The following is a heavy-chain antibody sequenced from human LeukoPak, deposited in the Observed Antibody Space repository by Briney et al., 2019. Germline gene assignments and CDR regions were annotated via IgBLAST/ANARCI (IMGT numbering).Heavy chain of an antibody. V-gene: IGHV3-30*04. J-gene: IGHJ4*02. CDR2: IAYDGSSK. D-gene: IGHD1-26*01. Sequence: GRSLRLSCVVSGFTFSSYTMHWVRQAPGKGLEWVALIAYDGSSKYYADSVRGRFSISRDNSKNTLYLEMNNLRRDDTAVYFCARVHTERASLPPFDHWGQGSLVTVSS. CDR1: GFTFSSYT. CDR3: ARVHTERASLPPFDH.